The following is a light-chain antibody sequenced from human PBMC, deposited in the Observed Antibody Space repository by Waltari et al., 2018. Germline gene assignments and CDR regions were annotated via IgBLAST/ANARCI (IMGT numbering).Light chain of an antibody. Sequence: QSVLTQPPSASATPGQRVTISCSGTRANPGSNFLYWYQQFPQTAPKLPIYRNIERPAGVPERFSASKSGTSASLVISGVRSEDEAIYYCASWDDSHYVFGPGTTVTVL. CDR3: ASWDDSHYV. J-gene: IGLJ1*01. V-gene: IGLV1-47*01. CDR1: RANPGSNF. CDR2: RNI.